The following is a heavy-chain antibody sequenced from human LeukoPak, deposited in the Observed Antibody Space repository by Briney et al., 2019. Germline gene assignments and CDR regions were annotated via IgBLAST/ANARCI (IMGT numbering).Heavy chain of an antibody. Sequence: PGGSLRLSCAASGFTFSSYGMHWVRQAPGKGLEWVAFIRYDGSNKYYADSVKGRFTISRDNSKNTLYLQMNSLRAEDTAVYYCAKAKRDIVVVPAAIADYWGQGTLVTVSS. J-gene: IGHJ4*02. CDR3: AKAKRDIVVVPAAIADY. V-gene: IGHV3-30*02. CDR1: GFTFSSYG. D-gene: IGHD2-2*01. CDR2: IRYDGSNK.